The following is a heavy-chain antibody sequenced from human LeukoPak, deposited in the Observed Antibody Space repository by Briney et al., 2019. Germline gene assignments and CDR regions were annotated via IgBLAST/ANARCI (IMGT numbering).Heavy chain of an antibody. V-gene: IGHV1-18*01. J-gene: IGHJ6*02. CDR3: ARDTYYYDSSGYASEYGMDV. Sequence: ASVKVSCKASGYTFTSYGISWVRQAPGQGLEWMGWISVYNGNTDYAQKLQGRVTMTTDTSTSTAYMELRSLRSDDTAVYYCARDTYYYDSSGYASEYGMDVWGQGTTVTVSS. D-gene: IGHD3-22*01. CDR2: ISVYNGNT. CDR1: GYTFTSYG.